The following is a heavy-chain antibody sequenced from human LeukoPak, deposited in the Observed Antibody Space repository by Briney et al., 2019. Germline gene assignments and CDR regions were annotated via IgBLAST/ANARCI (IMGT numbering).Heavy chain of an antibody. D-gene: IGHD3-22*01. CDR3: ARGPYYYDRSGYFDY. CDR2: INNNGVIT. Sequence: PGGSLRLSCAASGFRFSDYTMHWVRQAPGKGLEYVSSINNNGVITYYANSVKGRFTISRDNSKNTLYLQMGSLRAEDMAVYYCARGPYYYDRSGYFDYWGQGTLVTVSS. V-gene: IGHV3-64*01. J-gene: IGHJ4*02. CDR1: GFRFSDYT.